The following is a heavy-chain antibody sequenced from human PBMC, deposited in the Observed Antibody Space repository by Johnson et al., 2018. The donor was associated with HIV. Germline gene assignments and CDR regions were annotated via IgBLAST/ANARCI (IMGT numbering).Heavy chain of an antibody. V-gene: IGHV3-7*01. J-gene: IGHJ3*02. D-gene: IGHD3-9*01. CDR1: GFTFSYSS. CDR3: ARGEGNYIFTRGDAFDI. Sequence: MLLVDSGGGLVQPGGSLRLSCVASGFTFSYSSMSWVRQALGKGLEWVANIDQDGSEKSYVDSVKGRFTISRDNAKYSLYLQLHSLEAEDTAVYYCARGEGNYIFTRGDAFDIWGQGTMVTVSS. CDR2: IDQDGSEK.